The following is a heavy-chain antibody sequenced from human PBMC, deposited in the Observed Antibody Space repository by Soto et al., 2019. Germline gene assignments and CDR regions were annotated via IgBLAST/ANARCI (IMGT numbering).Heavy chain of an antibody. D-gene: IGHD3-3*01. CDR1: GYSFTRYW. J-gene: IGHJ6*02. V-gene: IGHV5-51*01. Sequence: GESLKISCKGSGYSFTRYWIGWVRQMPGKGLEWMGIIYPGDSDTRYSPSFQGQVTISADKSISTAYLQWSSLKASDTAMYYCARATRSFYDFWSGSYDYYYGMDVWGQGTTVTVSS. CDR2: IYPGDSDT. CDR3: ARATRSFYDFWSGSYDYYYGMDV.